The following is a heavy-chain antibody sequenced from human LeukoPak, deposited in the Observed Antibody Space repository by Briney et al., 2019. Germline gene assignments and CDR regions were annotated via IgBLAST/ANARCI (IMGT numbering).Heavy chain of an antibody. Sequence: GGSLRLSCAASGFTFSSYGMHWVRQAPGKGLEWVSVIYRGGSTNYADSVKGRFTISRDNSKNTLYLQMNSLRAEDTAVYYCARRGYSYGFGYYYYYMDVWGKGTTVTVSS. D-gene: IGHD5-18*01. CDR1: GFTFSSYG. V-gene: IGHV3-66*04. J-gene: IGHJ6*03. CDR3: ARRGYSYGFGYYYYYMDV. CDR2: IYRGGST.